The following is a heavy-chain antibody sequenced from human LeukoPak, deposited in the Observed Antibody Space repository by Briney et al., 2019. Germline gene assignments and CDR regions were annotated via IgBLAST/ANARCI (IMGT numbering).Heavy chain of an antibody. J-gene: IGHJ3*02. CDR3: ARDPATYCSSTSCYTAGAFDI. Sequence: GGSLRLSCAASGFTFSSYAMHWVRQAPGKGLEYVSAISSNGGSTYYANSVKDRFTIYRDNSKNTLYLQMGSLRAEDMAVYYCARDPATYCSSTSCYTAGAFDIWGQGTMVTVSS. CDR1: GFTFSSYA. CDR2: ISSNGGST. D-gene: IGHD2-2*02. V-gene: IGHV3-64*01.